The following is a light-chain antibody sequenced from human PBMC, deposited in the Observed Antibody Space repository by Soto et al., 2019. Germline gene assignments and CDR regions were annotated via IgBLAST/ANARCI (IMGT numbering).Light chain of an antibody. V-gene: IGKV1-39*01. CDR3: QETFGIFPWT. CDR2: AAS. J-gene: IGKJ1*01. CDR1: QSISSY. Sequence: DIQMTQSPSSLSASVVDRVTITCRASQSISSYLNWYQQKPGKAPKLLIYAASSLQSGVPSRFSGSGSGTDFTLTITSLQPEDFATYYCQETFGIFPWTFGQGTKVEI.